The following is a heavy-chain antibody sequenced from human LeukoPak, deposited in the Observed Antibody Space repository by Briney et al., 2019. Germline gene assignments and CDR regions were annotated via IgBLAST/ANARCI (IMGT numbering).Heavy chain of an antibody. CDR2: INPNNSAT. V-gene: IGHV1-2*02. D-gene: IGHD6-13*01. Sequence: ASVKVSCKASGYSFTGYTIHWVRQAPGQGLQWMGWINPNNSATNYAQNFQGRVTMTRDTSITTAYMELSSLRSDDTALYYCAINRAGTKVFDYWGQGTLVTVSS. CDR3: AINRAGTKVFDY. J-gene: IGHJ4*02. CDR1: GYSFTGYT.